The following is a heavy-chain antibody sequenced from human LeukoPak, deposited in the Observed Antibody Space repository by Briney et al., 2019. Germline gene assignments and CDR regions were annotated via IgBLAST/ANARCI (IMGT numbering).Heavy chain of an antibody. J-gene: IGHJ6*02. CDR2: ISYDGSNK. CDR1: GFTFSNYA. V-gene: IGHV3-30-3*01. CDR3: ARDRYGMDV. Sequence: GRSLRLSCAASGFTFSNYAMHWVRQAPGKGLERVAVISYDGSNKYYADSVRGRFTISRDNSTNTLYVQMNSLRAEDTAVYYCARDRYGMDVWGQRTTVTVSS.